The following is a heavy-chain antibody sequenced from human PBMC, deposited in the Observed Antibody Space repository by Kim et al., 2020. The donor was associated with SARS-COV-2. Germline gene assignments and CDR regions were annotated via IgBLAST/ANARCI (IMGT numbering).Heavy chain of an antibody. CDR3: AHKEENYYGSGSYHSWFDP. J-gene: IGHJ5*02. D-gene: IGHD3-10*01. Sequence: SVKVSCKASGGTFSSYAISWVRQAPGQGLEWMGGIIPIFGTANYAQKFQGRVTITADESTSTAYMELSSLRSEDTAVYYCAHKEENYYGSGSYHSWFDPWGQGTLVTVSS. CDR1: GGTFSSYA. CDR2: IIPIFGTA. V-gene: IGHV1-69*13.